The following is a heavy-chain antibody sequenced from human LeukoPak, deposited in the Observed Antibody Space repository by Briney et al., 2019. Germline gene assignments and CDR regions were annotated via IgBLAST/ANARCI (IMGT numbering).Heavy chain of an antibody. V-gene: IGHV3-30*18. Sequence: GGSLRLSCAASGFTFSSYDMHRVRQAPGKGLEWVAVISNDGSNKYYADSVKGRFTISRDNSKNTLYLQMNSLRAEDTAVYYCAKHGSGSYYRYWGQGTLVTVSS. CDR1: GFTFSSYD. CDR3: AKHGSGSYYRY. CDR2: ISNDGSNK. D-gene: IGHD3-10*01. J-gene: IGHJ4*02.